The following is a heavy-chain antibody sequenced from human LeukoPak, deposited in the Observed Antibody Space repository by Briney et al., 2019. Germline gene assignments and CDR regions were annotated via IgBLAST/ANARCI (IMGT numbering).Heavy chain of an antibody. CDR1: GFTFSSYG. D-gene: IGHD3-10*01. J-gene: IGHJ4*02. Sequence: PGRSLRLSCAASGFTFSSYGMHWVRQAPGKGLEWVAVISYDGSNKYFADSVKGRFTISRDNSKNTLYLQMNSLRAEDTAVYYCAKGNYYGPFDYWGQGTLVTVSS. CDR3: AKGNYYGPFDY. V-gene: IGHV3-30*18. CDR2: ISYDGSNK.